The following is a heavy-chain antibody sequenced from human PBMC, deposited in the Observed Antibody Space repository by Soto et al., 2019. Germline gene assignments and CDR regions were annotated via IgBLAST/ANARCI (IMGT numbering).Heavy chain of an antibody. CDR2: ISYDGGNK. CDR3: AKDYYGSGSYYNPFDY. J-gene: IGHJ4*02. V-gene: IGHV3-30*18. CDR1: GFTFSSYA. D-gene: IGHD3-10*01. Sequence: PGGSLRLSCAASGFTFSSYAMSWVRQAPGKGLEWVAVISYDGGNKYYADSVKGRFTISRDNSKNTLYLQMNSLRAEDTAVYYCAKDYYGSGSYYNPFDYWGQGTLVTVSS.